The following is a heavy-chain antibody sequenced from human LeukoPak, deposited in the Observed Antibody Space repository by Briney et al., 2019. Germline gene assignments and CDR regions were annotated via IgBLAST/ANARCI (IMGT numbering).Heavy chain of an antibody. CDR3: ARGSYCSSTSCSPYYFDY. CDR1: GGSFSGYY. CDR2: INHSGNT. Sequence: PSETLSLTCAVYGGSFSGYYWNWIRQPPGKGLEWIGEINHSGNTNYNPSLKSRVTMSVDTSKNQSSLRLSSVTAADTAVYYCARGSYCSSTSCSPYYFDYWGQGTLVTVSS. V-gene: IGHV4-34*01. D-gene: IGHD2-2*01. J-gene: IGHJ4*02.